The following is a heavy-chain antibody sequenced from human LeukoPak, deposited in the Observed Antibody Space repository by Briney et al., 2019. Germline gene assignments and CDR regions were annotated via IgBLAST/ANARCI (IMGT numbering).Heavy chain of an antibody. Sequence: PSETLSLTCTVSGGSISSHYWSWIRQPPGKGLEWIGYIYYSGSTNYNPSLKSRVTISVDTSKNQFSLKLSSVTAADTAVYYCARGFDYYDSSGCDYWGQGTLVTVSS. CDR1: GGSISSHY. J-gene: IGHJ4*02. D-gene: IGHD3-22*01. CDR2: IYYSGST. V-gene: IGHV4-59*11. CDR3: ARGFDYYDSSGCDY.